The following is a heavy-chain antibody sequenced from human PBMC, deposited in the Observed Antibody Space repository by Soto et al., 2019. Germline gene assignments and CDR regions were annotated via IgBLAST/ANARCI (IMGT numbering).Heavy chain of an antibody. J-gene: IGHJ4*02. CDR2: ISGSGGST. V-gene: IGHV3-23*01. D-gene: IGHD3-22*01. Sequence: SRIIQETGKGLEWVSAISGSGGSTYYADSVKGRFTISRDNSKNTLYLQMNSLRAEDTAVYYCAKFAGDDSSGYYPAPYFDYWGQGTLVTVSS. CDR3: AKFAGDDSSGYYPAPYFDY.